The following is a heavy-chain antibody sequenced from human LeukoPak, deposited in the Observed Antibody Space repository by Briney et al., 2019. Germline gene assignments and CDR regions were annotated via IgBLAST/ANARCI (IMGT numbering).Heavy chain of an antibody. CDR1: GGSFSGYY. Sequence: SETLSLTCAVYGGSFSGYYWSWIRQPPGKGLEWIGEINHSGSTNYNPALKSRVTISVDTSKNQFSLKLSSVTAADTAVYYCARVPTVDRSPLDYWGQGTLVTVSS. J-gene: IGHJ4*02. V-gene: IGHV4-34*01. D-gene: IGHD3/OR15-3a*01. CDR3: ARVPTVDRSPLDY. CDR2: INHSGST.